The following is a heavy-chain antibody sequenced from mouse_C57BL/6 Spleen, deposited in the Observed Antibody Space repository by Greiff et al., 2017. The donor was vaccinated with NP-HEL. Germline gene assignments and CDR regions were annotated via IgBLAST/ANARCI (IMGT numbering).Heavy chain of an antibody. D-gene: IGHD2-1*01. J-gene: IGHJ4*01. V-gene: IGHV1-69*01. Sequence: QVQLQQPGAELVMPGASVKLSCKASGYTFTSYWMHWVKQRPGQGLEWIGEIDPSDSYTNYNQKFKGKSTLTVDKSSSTAYMQLSSLTSEDSAVCYCARATLLGDYAMDYWGQGTSVTVSS. CDR2: IDPSDSYT. CDR1: GYTFTSYW. CDR3: ARATLLGDYAMDY.